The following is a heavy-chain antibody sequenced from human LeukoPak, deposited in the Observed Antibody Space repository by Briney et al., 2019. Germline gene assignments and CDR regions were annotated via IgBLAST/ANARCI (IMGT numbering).Heavy chain of an antibody. Sequence: SQTLSLTCTVSGDSISSGSYSWSWIRQPPGKGLEWIGSISYSGSTNNNPSLKSRVTISLDMSKNQLSLMLTSVTAADMAVYYCARGVRDWGQGTLATVSS. V-gene: IGHV4-30-4*07. CDR1: GDSISSGSYS. CDR3: ARGVRD. CDR2: ISYSGST. J-gene: IGHJ4*02.